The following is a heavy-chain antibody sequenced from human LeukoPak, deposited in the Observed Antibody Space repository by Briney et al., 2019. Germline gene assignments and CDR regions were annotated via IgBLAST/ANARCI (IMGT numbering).Heavy chain of an antibody. J-gene: IGHJ6*02. CDR2: IYYSGST. CDR1: GGSISSGDYY. CDR3: ARGTYYYDSGGYDYGMDV. V-gene: IGHV4-30-4*01. D-gene: IGHD3-22*01. Sequence: SETLSLTCTVSGGSISSGDYYWSWIRQPPGKGLEWIGYIYYSGSTYSNPSLKSRVTISVDTSKDQFSLKLTSVTAADTAVYYCARGTYYYDSGGYDYGMDVWGQGTTVTVSS.